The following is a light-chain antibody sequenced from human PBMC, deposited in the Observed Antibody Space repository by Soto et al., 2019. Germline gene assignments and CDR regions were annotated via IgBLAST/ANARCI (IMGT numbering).Light chain of an antibody. CDR1: ESISSW. Sequence: DIQMTQFPSTLSASVGDRVTITCRASESISSWLDWYQQKPGKAPKILIYKAASLESGVPSRFTGSGSGTEFIPTISSLQHDDVAAYYCQQHSVFTLTFGGGTKVEIK. CDR2: KAA. J-gene: IGKJ4*01. CDR3: QQHSVFTLT. V-gene: IGKV1-5*03.